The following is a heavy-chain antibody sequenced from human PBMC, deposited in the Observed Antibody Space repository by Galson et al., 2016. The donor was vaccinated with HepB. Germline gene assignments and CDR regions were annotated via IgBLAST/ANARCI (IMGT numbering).Heavy chain of an antibody. CDR3: ARGARFLVWSHDY. D-gene: IGHD3-3*01. CDR2: IIPVFGTA. Sequence: QSGAEVKKPGESLKISCKASGGTFSSYTISWVRQAPGQGLEWMGGIIPVFGTANYAQKFQGRVTITADKSTTTAYMELSSLRSGDTAVYYCARGARFLVWSHDYWGHGTLVTVSS. V-gene: IGHV1-69*06. J-gene: IGHJ4*01. CDR1: GGTFSSYT.